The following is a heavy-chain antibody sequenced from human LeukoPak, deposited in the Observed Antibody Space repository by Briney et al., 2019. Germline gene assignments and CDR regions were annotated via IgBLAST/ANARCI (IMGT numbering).Heavy chain of an antibody. V-gene: IGHV1-2*02. J-gene: IGHJ5*02. CDR1: GYTFTGHY. D-gene: IGHD3-10*01. CDR2: INPNNGGT. CDR3: ARDAESLITLNRGVIVNWFDP. Sequence: ASVKVTCKASGYTFTGHYMHWVRQAPGQEPEWMGWINPNNGGTRYVQKFQGRVTMTRDTSISTAYMELTRLRSDDTAVYYCARDAESLITLNRGVIVNWFDPWGQGTLVTVSS.